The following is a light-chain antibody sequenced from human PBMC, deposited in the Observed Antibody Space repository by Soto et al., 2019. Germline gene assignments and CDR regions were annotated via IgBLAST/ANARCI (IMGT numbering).Light chain of an antibody. Sequence: QSALTQPASVSGSPGQSITISCSGTISDFVLYNYVSWYQQHPGKAPKLMIYGVNNRPSGVSNRFSGSKSGNTASLTISGLQADDEADYYCSSYTTSSALKVFGTGTKFTVL. CDR3: SSYTTSSALKV. CDR1: ISDFVLYNY. V-gene: IGLV2-14*01. CDR2: GVN. J-gene: IGLJ1*01.